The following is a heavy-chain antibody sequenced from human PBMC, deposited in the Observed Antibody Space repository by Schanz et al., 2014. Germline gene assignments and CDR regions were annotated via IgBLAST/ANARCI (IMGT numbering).Heavy chain of an antibody. CDR1: RSTFSSYT. D-gene: IGHD3-10*01. CDR2: FIPILDVG. Sequence: VQLVESGAEVKKPGSSVKVSCKASRSTFSSYTISWVRQARGQGLEWVGRFIPILDVGNYAQQFQGRVTFTADKSTSTAYMELSSLRYEDTAVYYCARAKRFGDMDVWGQGTTVTVSS. V-gene: IGHV1-69*09. CDR3: ARAKRFGDMDV. J-gene: IGHJ6*02.